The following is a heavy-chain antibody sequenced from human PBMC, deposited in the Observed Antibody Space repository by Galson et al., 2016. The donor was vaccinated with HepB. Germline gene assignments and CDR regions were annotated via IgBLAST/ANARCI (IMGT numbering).Heavy chain of an antibody. CDR1: GYTFSTYS. V-gene: IGHV1-3*01. J-gene: IGHJ6*02. D-gene: IGHD2-8*01. CDR2: INAGNGDT. Sequence: SVKVSCKASGYTFSTYSVYWVRQAPGQRLERLGWINAGNGDTKYSQKFQDRVTINRDTSASTAYMELSSLRSEDTAVYYCARGGAFYCTNGICFSNDYNMDGLDQGTTVTVSS. CDR3: ARGGAFYCTNGICFSNDYNMDG.